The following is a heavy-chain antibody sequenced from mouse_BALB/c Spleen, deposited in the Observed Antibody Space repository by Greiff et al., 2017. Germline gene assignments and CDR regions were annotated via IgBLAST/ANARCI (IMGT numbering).Heavy chain of an antibody. V-gene: IGHV5-6-4*01. J-gene: IGHJ2*01. CDR2: ISSGGSYT. D-gene: IGHD2-14*01. CDR1: GFTFSSYT. CDR3: TRDRYGDY. Sequence: DVMLVESGGGLVKPGGSLKLSCAASGFTFSSYTMSWVRQNPEKRLEWVATISSGGSYTYYPDSVKGRFTISRDNAKNTLYLQMSSLKSEDTAMYYCTRDRYGDYWGQGTTLTVSS.